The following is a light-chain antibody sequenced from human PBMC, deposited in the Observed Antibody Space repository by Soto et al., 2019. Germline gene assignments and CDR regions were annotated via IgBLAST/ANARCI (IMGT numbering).Light chain of an antibody. CDR2: ANT. Sequence: QAVVTQPPSVSGAPGQRVTISCSGNNSNIGAGYDVHWYQQLPGTAPKLLIYANTNRPSGVPDRFSGSKSGTSASLAITGLQAEDEGDYYCHSYDSSLSGYVFGTGTQLTVL. CDR1: NSNIGAGYD. V-gene: IGLV1-40*01. CDR3: HSYDSSLSGYV. J-gene: IGLJ7*01.